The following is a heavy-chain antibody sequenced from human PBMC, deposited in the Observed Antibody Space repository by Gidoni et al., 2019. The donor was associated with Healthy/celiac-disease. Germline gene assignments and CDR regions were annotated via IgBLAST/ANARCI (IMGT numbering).Heavy chain of an antibody. CDR3: ARGGQRITMIVVVITPNYYFDY. V-gene: IGHV1-46*03. J-gene: IGHJ4*02. CDR1: GYTFTSYY. Sequence: QVQLVQFGAEVKKPGASVKVSCKASGYTFTSYYMHWVRQAPVQGLEWMGINNPSGGSTSYAQKFQGRVTMTRDTSTSTVYMELSSLRSEDTAVYYCARGGQRITMIVVVITPNYYFDYWGQGTLVTVSS. D-gene: IGHD3-22*01. CDR2: NNPSGGST.